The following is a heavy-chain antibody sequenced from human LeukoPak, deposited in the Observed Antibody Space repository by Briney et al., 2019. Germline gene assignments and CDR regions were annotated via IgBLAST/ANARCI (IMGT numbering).Heavy chain of an antibody. D-gene: IGHD6-19*01. Sequence: SETLSLTCTVSGYFISSGYYWGWIRQSPGKGLEWIGYVYYSGSTNYNPSLKTRVTISVDTSKNQFSLKLNSVTAADTAMYYCARVGISGWSRYHFDYWGQGTLVTVSS. V-gene: IGHV4-38-2*02. J-gene: IGHJ4*02. CDR3: ARVGISGWSRYHFDY. CDR1: GYFISSGYY. CDR2: VYYSGST.